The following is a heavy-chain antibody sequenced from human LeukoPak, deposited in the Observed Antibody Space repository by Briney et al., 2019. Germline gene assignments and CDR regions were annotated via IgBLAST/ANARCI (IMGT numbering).Heavy chain of an antibody. Sequence: PGGSLRLSCAASGFTFSSYSMNWVRQAPGKGLEWVSSISSSSSYIYYADSVKGRFTISRDNSKNTLYLQMNSLRAEDTAVYYCAKSLTPDSSGYFDYWGQGTLVTVSS. V-gene: IGHV3-21*04. CDR2: ISSSSSYI. CDR1: GFTFSSYS. CDR3: AKSLTPDSSGYFDY. D-gene: IGHD3-22*01. J-gene: IGHJ4*02.